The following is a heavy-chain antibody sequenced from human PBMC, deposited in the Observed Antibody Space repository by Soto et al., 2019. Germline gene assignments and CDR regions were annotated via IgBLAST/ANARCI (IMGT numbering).Heavy chain of an antibody. CDR1: GGTFSSYA. V-gene: IGHV1-69*13. D-gene: IGHD6-6*01. Sequence: GASVKVSCKASGGTFSSYAISWVRQAPGQGLEWMGGIIPIFGTANYAQKFQDRVTITADESTSTAYMELSSLRSEDTAVYYCARDRGIAARLYYYYGMDVWGQGTTVTVSS. CDR3: ARDRGIAARLYYYYGMDV. CDR2: IIPIFGTA. J-gene: IGHJ6*02.